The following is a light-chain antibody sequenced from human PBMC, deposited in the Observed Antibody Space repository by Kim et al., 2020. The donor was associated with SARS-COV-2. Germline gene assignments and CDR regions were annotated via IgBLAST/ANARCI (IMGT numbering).Light chain of an antibody. V-gene: IGLV3-1*01. Sequence: SYELTQPPSVSVSPGQTASITCSGDKLGEKYACWYQQKPGQSPVLVIYQDSKRPSGIPERFSGSNSGNTATLTISGTQAMDEADYYCQAWDSLTAVFGGG. CDR3: QAWDSLTAV. J-gene: IGLJ2*01. CDR1: KLGEKY. CDR2: QDS.